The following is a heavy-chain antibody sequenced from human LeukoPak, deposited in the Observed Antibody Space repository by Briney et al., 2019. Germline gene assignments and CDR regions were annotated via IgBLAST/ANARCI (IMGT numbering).Heavy chain of an antibody. CDR2: INHSGST. J-gene: IGHJ4*02. Sequence: SETLSLTCAVYGGSFSGYYWSWIRQPPGKGLEWIGEINHSGSTNYNPSLKSRVTISVDTSKNQFSLKLSSVTAADTAVYYCASTIAARRGYYWGQGTLVTVSS. V-gene: IGHV4-34*01. CDR3: ASTIAARRGYY. CDR1: GGSFSGYY. D-gene: IGHD6-6*01.